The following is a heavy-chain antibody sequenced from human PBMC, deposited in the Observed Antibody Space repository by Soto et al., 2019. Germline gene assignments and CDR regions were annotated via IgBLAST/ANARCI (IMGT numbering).Heavy chain of an antibody. J-gene: IGHJ6*02. CDR2: IYYSGST. V-gene: IGHV4-39*01. CDR1: VGSISSSSYY. Sequence: PSETLSLTCTVSVGSISSSSYYWCWIRQPPGKGLEWIGSIYYSGSTYYNPSLKSRVTISVDTSKNQFSLKLSSVTAADTAVYYCASREDIVTIPYYYYYGMDVWGQGTTVTVSS. CDR3: ASREDIVTIPYYYYYGMDV. D-gene: IGHD5-12*01.